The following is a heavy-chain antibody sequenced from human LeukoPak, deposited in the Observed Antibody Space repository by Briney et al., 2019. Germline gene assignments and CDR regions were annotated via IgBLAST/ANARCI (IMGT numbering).Heavy chain of an antibody. CDR2: ITAYNGNT. J-gene: IGHJ6*02. CDR3: ARGLYSGSYYRPYYNGMDV. Sequence: ASVKVSCKASGYTFTSYDIIWVRPAPGQGLERMGWITAYNGNTKYAQKLQGRVTMTTDTSTSTAYMELRSLRSDDTAVYYCARGLYSGSYYRPYYNGMDVWGQGTTVTVSS. V-gene: IGHV1-18*01. D-gene: IGHD1-26*01. CDR1: GYTFTSYD.